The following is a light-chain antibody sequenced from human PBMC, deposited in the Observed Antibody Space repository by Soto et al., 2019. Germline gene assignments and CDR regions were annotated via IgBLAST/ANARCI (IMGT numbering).Light chain of an antibody. CDR1: QSISSW. CDR3: QKYNSYRM. Sequence: DIQMTQSPSTLSASVGDRVTITCRASQSISSWLAWYQQKPGKAPNLLIYKASTLESGVPSRFSASGSGTESTSTRSSLLPDAFATYFCQKYNSYRMFGQGTTVKIK. CDR2: KAS. V-gene: IGKV1-5*03. J-gene: IGKJ1*01.